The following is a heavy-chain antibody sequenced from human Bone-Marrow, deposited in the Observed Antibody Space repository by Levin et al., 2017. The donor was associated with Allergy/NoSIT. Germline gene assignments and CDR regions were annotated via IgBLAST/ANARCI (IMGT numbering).Heavy chain of an antibody. CDR3: AREITTSPRDDAFDI. J-gene: IGHJ3*02. CDR1: GGSINSGGYY. Sequence: PSETLSLTCNISGGSINSGGYYWNWIRHLPGKGLEWIGYISYSGRTHYNPSLKSRSIISVDTSKNQFSLKVSSVTAADTAGYYCAREITTSPRDDAFDIWGQGTMVTVAS. D-gene: IGHD1-1*01. V-gene: IGHV4-31*03. CDR2: ISYSGRT.